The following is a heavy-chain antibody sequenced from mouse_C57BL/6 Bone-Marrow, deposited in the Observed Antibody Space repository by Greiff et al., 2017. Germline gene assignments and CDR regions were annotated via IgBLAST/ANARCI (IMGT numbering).Heavy chain of an antibody. CDR3: ERQGLLLAGGYYAMDY. J-gene: IGHJ4*01. CDR2: ISNGGGST. V-gene: IGHV5-12*01. CDR1: GFTFSDYY. Sequence: EVPLVESGGGLVQPGGSLKLSCAASGFTFSDYYMYWVRQTPEKRLEWVAYISNGGGSTYYPDTVKGRFPISRDNAKNTLYLQMSRLKSEDTAMYYCERQGLLLAGGYYAMDYWGQGTSVTVSS. D-gene: IGHD1-1*02.